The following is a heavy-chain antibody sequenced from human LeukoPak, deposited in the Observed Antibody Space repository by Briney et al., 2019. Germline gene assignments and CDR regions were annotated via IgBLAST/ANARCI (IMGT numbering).Heavy chain of an antibody. CDR3: ARGIGYSSGRYYYYYGMDV. V-gene: IGHV1-2*04. CDR1: GYTFTDYN. Sequence: DSVKVSCKTSGYTFTDYNIHWVRQAPGQGLEWMGWINPDYGGTNYVQKFQAWVNMTRDTSISTAYMELNRLRSDGTAVYYCARGIGYSSGRYYYYYGMDVWGQGTTVIVSS. J-gene: IGHJ6*02. D-gene: IGHD6-19*01. CDR2: INPDYGGT.